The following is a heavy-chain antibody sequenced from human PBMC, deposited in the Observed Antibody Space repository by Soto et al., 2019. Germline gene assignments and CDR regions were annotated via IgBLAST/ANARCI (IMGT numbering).Heavy chain of an antibody. J-gene: IGHJ6*02. D-gene: IGHD3-3*01. CDR2: ISSSGSTI. CDR1: GFTFSDYY. CDR3: ARTHDFWSGYYSGMDV. Sequence: PGGSLRLSCAASGFTFSDYYMSWIRQAPGKGLEWVSYISSSGSTIYYADSVKGRFTISRDNAKNSLYLQMNSLRAEDTAVYYCARTHDFWSGYYSGMDVWGQGTTVTVSS. V-gene: IGHV3-11*01.